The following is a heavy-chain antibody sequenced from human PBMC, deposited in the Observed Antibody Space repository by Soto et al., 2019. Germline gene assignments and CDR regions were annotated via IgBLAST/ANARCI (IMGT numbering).Heavy chain of an antibody. Sequence: PGGSLRLSCAASGFTFSSYGMHWVRQAPGKGLEWVAVIWYDGSNKYYADSVKGRFTISRDNSKNTLYLQMNSLRAEDTAVYYCAREVTTTAHYARYYYGMDVWGQGTTVTVSS. V-gene: IGHV3-33*01. CDR3: AREVTTTAHYARYYYGMDV. J-gene: IGHJ6*02. CDR1: GFTFSSYG. D-gene: IGHD4-17*01. CDR2: IWYDGSNK.